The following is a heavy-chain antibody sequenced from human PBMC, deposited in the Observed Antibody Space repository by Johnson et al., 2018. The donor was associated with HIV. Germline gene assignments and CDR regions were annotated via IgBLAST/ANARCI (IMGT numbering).Heavy chain of an antibody. D-gene: IGHD3-22*01. CDR2: ISYDGSNK. V-gene: IGHV3-30*14. Sequence: QVQLVESGGRVVRPGGSLRLSCAASGFTFSSYAMHWVRQAPGTGLEWAVISYDGSNKYYADSVKGRFTISRDNSKNTLYLQMNSLRAEDTAVYYCAKVGFSVTMIVGRRGRSNAFDIWGQGTMVTVSS. CDR3: AKVGFSVTMIVGRRGRSNAFDI. CDR1: GFTFSSYA. J-gene: IGHJ3*02.